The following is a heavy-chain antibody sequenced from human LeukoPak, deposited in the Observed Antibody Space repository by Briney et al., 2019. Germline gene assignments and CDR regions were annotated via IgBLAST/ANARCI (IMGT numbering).Heavy chain of an antibody. CDR1: GYTFTIYY. J-gene: IGHJ4*02. V-gene: IGHV1-46*01. D-gene: IGHD6-19*01. CDR2: INPSGGST. Sequence: ASVTVSFTASGYTFTIYYMHRVRQAPGQGLEWMGIINPSGGSTSYAQKFQGRVTMTRDTSTSTVYMELSSLRSEDTAVYYCAREGIAVAVIDYWGQGTLVTVSS. CDR3: AREGIAVAVIDY.